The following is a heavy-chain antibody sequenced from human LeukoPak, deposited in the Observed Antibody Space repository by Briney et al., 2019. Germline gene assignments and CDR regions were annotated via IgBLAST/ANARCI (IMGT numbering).Heavy chain of an antibody. D-gene: IGHD3-22*01. J-gene: IGHJ2*01. CDR3: ARDRDSSGYFRETPHWYLDL. V-gene: IGHV6-1*01. Sequence: SQTLSLTCAISGDSVSSNSAAWNWIRQSPSRGLEWLGRTYYRSKWYSDYAVSVKSRITINADTPKNQFSLQLNSVTLEDTAVYFCARDRDSSGYFRETPHWYLDLWGRGTLVTVSS. CDR1: GDSVSSNSAA. CDR2: TYYRSKWYS.